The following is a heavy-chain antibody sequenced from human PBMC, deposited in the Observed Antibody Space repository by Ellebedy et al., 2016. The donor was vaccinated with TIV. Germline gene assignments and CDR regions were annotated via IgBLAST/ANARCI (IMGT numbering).Heavy chain of an antibody. D-gene: IGHD3-10*01. CDR2: FDPDDSYR. J-gene: IGHJ4*02. V-gene: IGHV5-10-1*01. CDR1: GYIFTDHW. CDR3: ARHIANEFGSGSYFNF. Sequence: GESLKISCTTSGYIFTDHWISWVRQVPGKGLEWMGRFDPDDSYRNYSPSFQDHVTFSADKSTSTAYLQWNSLRASDTAIYYCARHIANEFGSGSYFNFWGQGTLVTVSS.